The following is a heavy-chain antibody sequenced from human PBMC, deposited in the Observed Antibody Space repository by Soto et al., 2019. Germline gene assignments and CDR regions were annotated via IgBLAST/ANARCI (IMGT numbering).Heavy chain of an antibody. J-gene: IGHJ6*02. CDR3: ARDKFCGGVSCSYYGVDV. CDR2: TRNKANSYTT. D-gene: IGHD2-15*01. V-gene: IGHV3-72*01. Sequence: EVQLVESGEGLVQPGGSLRLSCEASGFTFSDHYMDWVRQTPGKGLEWVGRTRNKANSYTTEYAASVKGRFTISRDDSKSSLYLQMNSLKTEDTAVYYCARDKFCGGVSCSYYGVDVWGQGTTVTVSS. CDR1: GFTFSDHY.